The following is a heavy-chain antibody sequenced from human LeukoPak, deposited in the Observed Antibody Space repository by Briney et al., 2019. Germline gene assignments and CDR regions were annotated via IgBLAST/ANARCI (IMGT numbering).Heavy chain of an antibody. J-gene: IGHJ4*02. V-gene: IGHV3-21*01. Sequence: GGSLRLSCAASGFTFSSYEMNWVRQAPGKGLEWVSSISSSSSYIYYADSVKGRFTISRDNAKNSLYLQMNSLRAEDTAVYYCASLKSGSYSVDYWGQGTLVTVSS. CDR3: ASLKSGSYSVDY. CDR1: GFTFSSYE. D-gene: IGHD1-26*01. CDR2: ISSSSSYI.